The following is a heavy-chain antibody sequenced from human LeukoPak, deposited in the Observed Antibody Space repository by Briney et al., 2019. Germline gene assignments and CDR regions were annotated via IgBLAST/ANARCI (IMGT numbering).Heavy chain of an antibody. CDR3: AKDAWSGWYGYYFDY. D-gene: IGHD6-19*01. CDR1: GFTFSSYA. J-gene: IGHJ4*02. Sequence: GGSLRLSCAASGFTFSSYAVSWVRQAPGKGLEWVSAISGSGGSTYYADSVKGRFTISRDNSKNTLYLQMNSLRAEDTAVYYCAKDAWSGWYGYYFDYWGQGTLVTVSS. V-gene: IGHV3-23*01. CDR2: ISGSGGST.